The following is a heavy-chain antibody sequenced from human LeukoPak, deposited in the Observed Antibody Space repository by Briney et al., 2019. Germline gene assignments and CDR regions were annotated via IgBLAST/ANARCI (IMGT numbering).Heavy chain of an antibody. Sequence: GGSLRLSCEASGFTFSSYAMSWVRQAPGKGLEWVSAISGSGGSTYYADSVKGRFTISRDNSKNTLYLQMNSLRAEDTAVYYCAKGLGLRNWYFDLWGRGTLVTVSS. CDR2: ISGSGGST. D-gene: IGHD5/OR15-5a*01. CDR3: AKGLGLRNWYFDL. CDR1: GFTFSSYA. J-gene: IGHJ2*01. V-gene: IGHV3-23*01.